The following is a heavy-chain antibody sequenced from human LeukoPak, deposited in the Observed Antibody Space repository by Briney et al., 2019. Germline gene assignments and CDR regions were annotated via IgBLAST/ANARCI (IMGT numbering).Heavy chain of an antibody. J-gene: IGHJ6*04. CDR3: ARGLRLPSRSTPAVPHV. V-gene: IGHV4-34*01. CDR1: GGSFSDYY. D-gene: IGHD2/OR15-2a*01. Sequence: PSETLSLTCAVYGGSFSDYYWNWFRQPPGKGLEWIGEINHSGTTNYNPSLKSRVTISVDTSKNQFSLRLSSVTAADTAVYYCARGLRLPSRSTPAVPHVWGKGTTVTVSA. CDR2: INHSGTT.